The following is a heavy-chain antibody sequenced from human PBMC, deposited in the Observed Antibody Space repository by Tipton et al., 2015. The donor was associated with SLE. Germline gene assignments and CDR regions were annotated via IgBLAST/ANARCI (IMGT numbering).Heavy chain of an antibody. J-gene: IGHJ3*02. D-gene: IGHD1-1*01. Sequence: QLVQSGPEVKKPGASVRVSCEASGYTFVNYDINWVRQATGQGLEWMGWMNPNSGNTGYAQKLQGRVTITTNTSISTSYMERTSLTSEDAAVYYCARGRMGTLTDAFDIWGQGTMVTVSS. CDR2: MNPNSGNT. CDR3: ARGRMGTLTDAFDI. CDR1: GYTFVNYD. V-gene: IGHV1-8*01.